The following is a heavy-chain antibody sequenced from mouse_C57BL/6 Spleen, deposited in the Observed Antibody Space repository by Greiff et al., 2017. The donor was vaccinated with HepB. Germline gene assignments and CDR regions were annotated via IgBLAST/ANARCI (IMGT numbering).Heavy chain of an antibody. D-gene: IGHD2-3*01. V-gene: IGHV1-80*01. J-gene: IGHJ4*01. Sequence: QVQLQQSGAELVKPGASVKISCKASGYAFSSYWMNWVKQRPGKGLEWIGQIYPGDGDTNYNGKFKGKATLTADKSSSTAYMQLSSLTSEDSAVYFCARGYDGYDDAMDYWGQGTSVTVSS. CDR1: GYAFSSYW. CDR3: ARGYDGYDDAMDY. CDR2: IYPGDGDT.